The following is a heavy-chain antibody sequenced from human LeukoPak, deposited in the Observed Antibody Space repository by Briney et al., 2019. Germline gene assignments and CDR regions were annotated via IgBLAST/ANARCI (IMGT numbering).Heavy chain of an antibody. D-gene: IGHD6-19*01. CDR2: ISSSSSYI. CDR3: TRDPPSSGWSFDY. CDR1: GFTFSSYS. V-gene: IGHV3-21*01. Sequence: KTGGSLRLSCAASGFTFSSYSMNWVRQAPGKGLEWVSSISSSSSYIYYADSVKGRFTISRDNAKNSLYLQMNSLRAEDTAVYYCTRDPPSSGWSFDYWGQGTLVTVSS. J-gene: IGHJ4*02.